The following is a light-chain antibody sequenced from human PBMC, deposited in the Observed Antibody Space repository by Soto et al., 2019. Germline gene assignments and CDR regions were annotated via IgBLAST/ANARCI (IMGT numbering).Light chain of an antibody. Sequence: QSVLTHPASVSGSPGQSITISRTGTSGDIGSYNRVSWYQQHPGKAPKLIIYEVTDRPSGVSNRFSGSKSGNTASLTISGLQAEDEAEYYCSSYTNINTRACVFGTGTKVTVL. CDR3: SSYTNINTRACV. J-gene: IGLJ1*01. V-gene: IGLV2-14*01. CDR1: SGDIGSYNR. CDR2: EVT.